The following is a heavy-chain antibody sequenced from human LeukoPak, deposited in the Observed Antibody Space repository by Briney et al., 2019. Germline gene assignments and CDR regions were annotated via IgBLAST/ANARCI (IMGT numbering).Heavy chain of an antibody. J-gene: IGHJ3*02. D-gene: IGHD2-2*01. CDR2: IYTSGST. CDR1: GGSISSYY. V-gene: IGHV4-4*07. CDR3: ARDLDVTPRYCSSTSCPGAFDI. Sequence: SETLSLTCTVSGGSISSYYWSWIRQPAGKGLEWIGRIYTSGSTNYNPSLKSRVTMSVDTSKNQFSLKLSSVTAADTAVYYCARDLDVTPRYCSSTSCPGAFDIWGQGTMVTVSS.